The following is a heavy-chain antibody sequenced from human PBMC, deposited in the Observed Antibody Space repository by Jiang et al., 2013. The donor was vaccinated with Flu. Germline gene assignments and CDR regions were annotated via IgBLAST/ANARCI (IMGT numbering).Heavy chain of an antibody. CDR1: GFTFSSYS. V-gene: IGHV3-48*01. J-gene: IGHJ6*02. D-gene: IGHD4/OR15-4a*01. CDR2: ISSSSSTI. Sequence: QLVESGGGLVQPGGSLRLSCAASGFTFSSYSMNWVRQAPGKGLEWVSYISSSSSTIYYADSVKGRFTISRDNAKNSLYLQMNSLRAEDTAVYYCARDRAMVLYYYYYGMDVWGQGTTVTVSS. CDR3: ARDRAMVLYYYYYGMDV.